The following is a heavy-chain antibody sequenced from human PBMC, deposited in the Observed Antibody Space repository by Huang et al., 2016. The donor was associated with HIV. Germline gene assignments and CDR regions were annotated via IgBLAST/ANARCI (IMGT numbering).Heavy chain of an antibody. V-gene: IGHV1-18*01. Sequence: QVQLVQSGAEVKKPGASVKVSCEASNYNFGSHGISWVRQGPGQGLGWMGWSSVYNGDTKYAQKFQGRVTMTRETSTRTAYMELTSLIFDDTAVYYCARSGFGVVITTTLDYYYMDVWGTGTTVTVSS. J-gene: IGHJ6*03. CDR1: NYNFGSHG. CDR3: ARSGFGVVITTTLDYYYMDV. D-gene: IGHD3-3*01. CDR2: SSVYNGDT.